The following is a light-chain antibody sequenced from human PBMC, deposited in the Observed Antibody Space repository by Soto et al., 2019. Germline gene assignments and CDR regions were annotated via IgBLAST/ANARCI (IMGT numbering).Light chain of an antibody. V-gene: IGLV2-8*01. CDR2: DVS. CDR1: SSDVGGYNY. Sequence: QSALAQPPSASGAPGQSVTISCTGTSSDVGGYNYVCWYQQHPGKAPKLIIYDVSGRPSGVPDRFSGSKSGNTASLTVAGLRDEDEDFYYCSSYAASKAIIFGGGTKVTVL. CDR3: SSYAASKAII. J-gene: IGLJ2*01.